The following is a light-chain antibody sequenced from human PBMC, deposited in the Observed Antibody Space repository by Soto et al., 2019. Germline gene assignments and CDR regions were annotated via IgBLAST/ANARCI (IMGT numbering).Light chain of an antibody. CDR2: GAS. V-gene: IGKV3-15*01. CDR1: QSVSSN. J-gene: IGKJ1*01. CDR3: QQYNNWPLPET. Sequence: EIVTTQSPATLSVSPGERATLSCRASQSVSSNLAWYQQKPGQAPRLLIYGASTRATGIPARFSGSGSGTEFTLTISSLQSEDFAVYYCQQYNNWPLPETFGQGTKVEIK.